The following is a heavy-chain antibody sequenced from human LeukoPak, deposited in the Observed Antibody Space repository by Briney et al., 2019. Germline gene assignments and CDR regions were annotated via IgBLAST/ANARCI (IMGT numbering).Heavy chain of an antibody. V-gene: IGHV3-23*01. J-gene: IGHJ3*02. Sequence: GGSLRLSCAASGFTFSSYAMNWVRQAPGKGLEWVSVISDTGVGTYYADSVKGRFTISRDNSRDTLYLQMNSLRADDTAVYYRAKGVTGTRAFDIWGQGTMVTVSS. CDR3: AKGVTGTRAFDI. D-gene: IGHD1-7*01. CDR1: GFTFSSYA. CDR2: ISDTGVGT.